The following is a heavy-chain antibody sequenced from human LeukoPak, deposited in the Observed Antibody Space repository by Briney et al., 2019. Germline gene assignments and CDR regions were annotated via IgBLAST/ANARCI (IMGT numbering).Heavy chain of an antibody. CDR1: GYTFTSQD. D-gene: IGHD3-22*01. J-gene: IGHJ4*02. V-gene: IGHV1-8*01. Sequence: GASVKVSCKASGYTFTSQDINWVRQATGQGREWMGWMNPNSGNTGYAQKFQARVIMTRATSINTAYMELYSLRSDDTAVYYCARGYSSTMRPPGNDYWGQGTLVTVSS. CDR3: ARGYSSTMRPPGNDY. CDR2: MNPNSGNT.